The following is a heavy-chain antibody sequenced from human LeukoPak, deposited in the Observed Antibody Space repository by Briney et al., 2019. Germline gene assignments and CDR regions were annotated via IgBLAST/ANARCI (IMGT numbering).Heavy chain of an antibody. J-gene: IGHJ2*01. CDR2: IYYSGST. V-gene: IGHV4-30-4*01. D-gene: IGHD2-21*02. Sequence: PSQTLSLTCTVSGGSISSGDYYWSWIRQPPGKGLEWIGYIYYSGSTYYNPSLKSRVTISVDTSKNQFSLKLSSVTAADTAVYYCARGLHRVTGMAPYWYFDLWGRGALVTVSS. CDR1: GGSISSGDYY. CDR3: ARGLHRVTGMAPYWYFDL.